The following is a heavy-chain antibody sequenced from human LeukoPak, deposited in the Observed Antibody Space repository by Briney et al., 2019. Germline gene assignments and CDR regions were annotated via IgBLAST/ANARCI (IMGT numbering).Heavy chain of an antibody. D-gene: IGHD3-22*01. CDR2: IHNSGSS. CDR1: GGSINNYC. V-gene: IGHV4-59*01. CDR3: ASLGGYYESRNSSQLETFDI. J-gene: IGHJ3*02. Sequence: SETLSLTCTVSGGSINNYCWSWIRQPPGKGLEWIGYIHNSGSSNYNPSLKSRATFAVDTSENQLSLRLNSVTAADTAVYYCASLGGYYESRNSSQLETFDIWGQGTMVTVSS.